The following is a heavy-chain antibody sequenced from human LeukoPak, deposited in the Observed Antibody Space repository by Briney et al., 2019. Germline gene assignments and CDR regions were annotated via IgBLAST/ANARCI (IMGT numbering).Heavy chain of an antibody. CDR1: GGSISSSSYY. D-gene: IGHD5-18*01. J-gene: IGHJ4*02. V-gene: IGHV4-61*05. CDR3: ARAGGYSYGYPDY. Sequence: SETLSLTCTVSGGSISSSSYYWGWIRQPPGKGLEWIGYIYYSGSTNYNPSLKSRVTISVDTSKNQFSLKLSSVTAADTAVYYCARAGGYSYGYPDYWGQGTLVTVSS. CDR2: IYYSGST.